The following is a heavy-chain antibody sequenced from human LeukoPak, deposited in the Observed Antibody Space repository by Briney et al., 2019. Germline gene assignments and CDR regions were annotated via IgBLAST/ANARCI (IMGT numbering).Heavy chain of an antibody. CDR3: ARLVADYGDYVGHFDY. CDR1: GGSISSYY. Sequence: SETLSLTCTVSGGSISSYYWSWTRQPPGKGLEWIGYIYYSGSTNYNPSLKSRVTISVDTSKNQFSLKLSSVTAADTAVYYCARLVADYGDYVGHFDYWGQGTLVTVSS. CDR2: IYYSGST. D-gene: IGHD4-17*01. J-gene: IGHJ4*02. V-gene: IGHV4-59*08.